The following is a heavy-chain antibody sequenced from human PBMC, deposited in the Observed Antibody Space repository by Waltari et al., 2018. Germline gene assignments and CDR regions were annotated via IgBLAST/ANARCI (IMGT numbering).Heavy chain of an antibody. CDR1: GFTFRPFA. D-gene: IGHD3-10*01. CDR2: ISGSGGTS. J-gene: IGHJ4*02. Sequence: VQLLESGGDLIQPGGSLRLSCAASGFTFRPFAMTWVRQAPEKRLEWVSSISGSGGTSYYTDSVTGRFTISRDNSENTLYLHMNSLRAEDSAIYYCAKDRGSGRIYFDSWGRGTLVAVSS. CDR3: AKDRGSGRIYFDS. V-gene: IGHV3-23*01.